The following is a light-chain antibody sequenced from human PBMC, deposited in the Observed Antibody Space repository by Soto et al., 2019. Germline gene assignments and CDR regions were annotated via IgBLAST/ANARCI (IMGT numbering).Light chain of an antibody. J-gene: IGKJ5*01. CDR2: DVS. CDR3: QQYSNWPPIT. V-gene: IGKV3-15*01. Sequence: EIVMTQSPATLSVSPGERATLSCRAGQGVTTNFAWYQQKSGQSPRLLIYDVSTRATGVPARFSGTGSETDFTLTISSLQSEDFAVYYCQQYSNWPPITFGQGTRLEIK. CDR1: QGVTTN.